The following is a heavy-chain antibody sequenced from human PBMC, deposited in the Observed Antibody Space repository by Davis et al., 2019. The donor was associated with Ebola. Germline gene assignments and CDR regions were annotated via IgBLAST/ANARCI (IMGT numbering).Heavy chain of an antibody. Sequence: PGGSLRLSCAASGFTFSNFWMHWVRQVPGKGLVWVSRIDTHGSITNYADSVKGRFTISRDNLKNTLYLSLSNLRAEDTALYHCAKLGGNGYYLYTMIQYWGQGALVTVSS. CDR3: AKLGGNGYYLYTMIQY. V-gene: IGHV3-74*01. J-gene: IGHJ4*02. CDR2: IDTHGSIT. CDR1: GFTFSNFW. D-gene: IGHD3-22*01.